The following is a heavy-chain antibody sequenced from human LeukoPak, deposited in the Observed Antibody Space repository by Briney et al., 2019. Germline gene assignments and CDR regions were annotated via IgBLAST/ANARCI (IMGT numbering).Heavy chain of an antibody. CDR2: IGGSGINT. CDR1: EFTFASYA. Sequence: GGSLRVSCVASEFTFASYAMTWVRLIPGEKLEWVASIGGSGINTNYADTVRGRFTISRDNSKNTLYLQMNSLRAEDTAVYYCGRDPNGDYVGAFEFWGQGTLVSVSS. J-gene: IGHJ3*01. V-gene: IGHV3-23*01. CDR3: GRDPNGDYVGAFEF. D-gene: IGHD4-17*01.